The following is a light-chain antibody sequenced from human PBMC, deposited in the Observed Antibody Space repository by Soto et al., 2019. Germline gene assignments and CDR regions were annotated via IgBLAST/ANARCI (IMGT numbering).Light chain of an antibody. V-gene: IGKV1-39*01. CDR2: AAS. CDR3: QQSYSVPS. J-gene: IGKJ2*01. CDR1: RVIYTK. Sequence: DIQMTQSPSSLSASVGDRVAITCRASRVIYTKLNWYQQKPGKAPTLLIFAASSLQSGVPSRFSGSGSETDFTLTISNLQPEDFAVYYCQQSYSVPSFGQGTRLDIK.